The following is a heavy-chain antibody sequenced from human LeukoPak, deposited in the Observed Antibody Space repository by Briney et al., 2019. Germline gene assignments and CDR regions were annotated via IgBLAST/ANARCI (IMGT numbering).Heavy chain of an antibody. CDR2: ITDNGGTS. J-gene: IGHJ4*02. CDR3: AKLIPYSGWPYDY. CDR1: GFTFSSYG. D-gene: IGHD5-12*01. V-gene: IGHV3-23*01. Sequence: GGSLRLSCAASGFTFSSYGMSWVRQAPGRGLEWVSTITDNGGTSYYADSVKGRFTISRDSSKNMLYLQMNSVRVEDTALYYCAKLIPYSGWPYDYWGQGTLVTASS.